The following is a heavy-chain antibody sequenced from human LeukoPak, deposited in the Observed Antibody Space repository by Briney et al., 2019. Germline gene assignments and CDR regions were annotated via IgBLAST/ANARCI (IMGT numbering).Heavy chain of an antibody. V-gene: IGHV3-74*01. D-gene: IGHD5-18*01. CDR2: INSDGSIT. CDR1: GNYW. CDR3: ARDAVDTANAV. J-gene: IGHJ6*02. Sequence: QSGGSLRLSCAASGNYWMHFVRQAPGKGLVWVSHINSDGSITSYADSVKGRFTISRDNAKNTLYLQMNSLRAEDTAVYYCARDAVDTANAVWGQGTTVTVSS.